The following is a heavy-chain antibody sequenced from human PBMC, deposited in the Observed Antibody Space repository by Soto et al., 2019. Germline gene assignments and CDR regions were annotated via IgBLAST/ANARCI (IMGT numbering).Heavy chain of an antibody. J-gene: IGHJ5*02. V-gene: IGHV3-21*01. CDR2: ISSSSSYI. Sequence: EVQLVESGGGLVKPGGSLRLSCAASGFTFSSYSMNWVRQAPGKGLEWVSSISSSSSYIYYADSVKGRFTISRDNAKNSLYLQMNSLRAEDTAVYYCARDLRPIVVVITPWGQGTLVTVSS. D-gene: IGHD3-22*01. CDR3: ARDLRPIVVVITP. CDR1: GFTFSSYS.